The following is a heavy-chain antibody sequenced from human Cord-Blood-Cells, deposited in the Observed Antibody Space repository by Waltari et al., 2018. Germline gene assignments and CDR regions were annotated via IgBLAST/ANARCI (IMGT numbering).Heavy chain of an antibody. J-gene: IGHJ6*02. CDR3: ARDSVVATRRRYYYYYGMDV. D-gene: IGHD5-12*01. Sequence: QVQLHESGPGLVKPSETLSLTCTVSGGSISSYYCSCTRQPPGTELEWIGRIYTSGSTNYNPSRKSRVTMSVDTSKNQFSLKLSSVTAADTAVYYCARDSVVATRRRYYYYYGMDVWGQGTTVTVSS. CDR2: IYTSGST. V-gene: IGHV4-4*07. CDR1: GGSISSYY.